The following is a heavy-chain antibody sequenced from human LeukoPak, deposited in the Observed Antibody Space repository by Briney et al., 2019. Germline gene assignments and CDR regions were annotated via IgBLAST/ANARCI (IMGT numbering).Heavy chain of an antibody. CDR2: ISYDGSNK. Sequence: GRSLRLSCAASGFTFSSYAMHWVRQAPGKGLEWVAVISYDGSNKYYADSVKGRFTISRDNSKNTLYLQMSSLRAEDTAVYYCARVGIRFLEQYYFDYWGQGALVTVSS. V-gene: IGHV3-30-3*01. CDR1: GFTFSSYA. D-gene: IGHD3-3*01. CDR3: ARVGIRFLEQYYFDY. J-gene: IGHJ4*02.